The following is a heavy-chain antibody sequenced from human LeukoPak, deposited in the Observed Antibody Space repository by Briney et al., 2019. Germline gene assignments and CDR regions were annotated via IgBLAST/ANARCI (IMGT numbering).Heavy chain of an antibody. CDR1: GGSFSGYY. CDR2: INHSGST. CDR3: ARRRRHYGDYATFDY. J-gene: IGHJ4*02. D-gene: IGHD4-17*01. Sequence: PSETLSLTCAAYGGSFSGYYWSWIRQPPGKGLEWIGEINHSGSTNYNPSLKSRVTISVDTSKNQFSLKLSSVTAADTAVYYCARRRRHYGDYATFDYWGQGTLVTVSS. V-gene: IGHV4-34*01.